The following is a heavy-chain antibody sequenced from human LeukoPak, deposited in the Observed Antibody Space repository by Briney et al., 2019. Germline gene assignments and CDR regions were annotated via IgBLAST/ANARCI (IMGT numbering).Heavy chain of an antibody. V-gene: IGHV3-21*01. CDR2: ISSSSIYI. J-gene: IGHJ3*02. D-gene: IGHD5-24*01. CDR3: ARGRDGYNLVDAFDI. CDR1: GFTFSNYR. Sequence: GGSLRLSCAASGFTFSNYRMNWVRQAPGKGLEWVSSISSSSIYIYYADSLKGRFTISRDNAKNSLYLQMNSLSAEDTAVYYCARGRDGYNLVDAFDIWGQGIMVTVSS.